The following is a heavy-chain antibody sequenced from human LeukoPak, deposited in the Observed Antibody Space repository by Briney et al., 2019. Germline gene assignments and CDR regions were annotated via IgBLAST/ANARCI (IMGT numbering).Heavy chain of an antibody. J-gene: IGHJ3*02. CDR2: IIPIYGRA. CDR3: AGFFYDNSNAAFDI. CDR1: GGTFSNYDFTFTSYA. V-gene: IGHV1-69*13. Sequence: ASVKVSCKASGGTFSNYDFTFTSYAITWVRQAPGQGLEWMGGIIPIYGRADYPQKFQGRVTITADESTRTVTMQLSSLSSEDTAVYYCAGFFYDNSNAAFDIWGRGTVVTVS. D-gene: IGHD3-22*01.